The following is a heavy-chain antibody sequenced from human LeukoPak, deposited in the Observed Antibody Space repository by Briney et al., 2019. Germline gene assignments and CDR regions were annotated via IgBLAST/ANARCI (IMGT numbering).Heavy chain of an antibody. CDR1: GGSISNYY. V-gene: IGHV4-59*01. J-gene: IGHJ4*02. CDR3: ARVSAATTYFDS. CDR2: IYYRGGT. D-gene: IGHD2-15*01. Sequence: SETLSLTCTVSGGSISNYYWSWIRQPPGKGLEWIGYIYYRGGTNYNPSLKRRVTMSVDTSKNQFSLKLSSVTAADTAVYYCARVSAATTYFDSWGQGTLVTVSS.